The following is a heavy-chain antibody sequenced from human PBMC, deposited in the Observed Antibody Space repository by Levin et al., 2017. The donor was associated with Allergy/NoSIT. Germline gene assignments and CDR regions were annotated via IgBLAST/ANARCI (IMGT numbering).Heavy chain of an antibody. CDR3: AGRLSRYNYFDP. V-gene: IGHV4-34*01. Sequence: SQTLSLTCAVYGGSFSGSYWGWIRQPPGKGLEWIGEINHSGTTNHNSSLKSRVTISLDTSKKQFSLKLSSVTAADTAVYYCAGRLSRYNYFDPWGQGTLVTVSS. CDR2: INHSGTT. D-gene: IGHD3-16*01. J-gene: IGHJ5*02. CDR1: GGSFSGSY.